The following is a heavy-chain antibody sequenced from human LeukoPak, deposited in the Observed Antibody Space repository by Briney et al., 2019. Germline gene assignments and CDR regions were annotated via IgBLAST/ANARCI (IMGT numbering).Heavy chain of an antibody. CDR1: GYPFRHAW. CDR3: TTLYYYVSGGRYKEYYDY. D-gene: IGHD3-10*01. Sequence: GGSVRLFCAAWGYPFRHAWMTWVRQAPGKGREGVGRVKDKADGGTQEYAAAEKDKYTIQRDEPKPTLYLQMNSLKTEDTAVYYCTTLYYYVSGGRYKEYYDYWGQGTLVTVSS. J-gene: IGHJ4*02. CDR2: VKDKADGGTQ. V-gene: IGHV3-15*01.